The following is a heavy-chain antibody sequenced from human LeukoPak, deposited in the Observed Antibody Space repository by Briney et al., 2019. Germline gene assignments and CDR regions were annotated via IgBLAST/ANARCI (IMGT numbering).Heavy chain of an antibody. CDR1: GGSMSKFY. CDR3: ARVFRAAAVDY. Sequence: KPSETLSLTCTVSGGSMSKFYWSWIRQPPGKGLDWIGFIYHNGRTDYNPSLKSRVTISADTSKNQFSLRLSSVTAADTAVYYCARVFRAAAVDYWGQGTLVTVSS. D-gene: IGHD6-13*01. V-gene: IGHV4-59*01. J-gene: IGHJ4*02. CDR2: IYHNGRT.